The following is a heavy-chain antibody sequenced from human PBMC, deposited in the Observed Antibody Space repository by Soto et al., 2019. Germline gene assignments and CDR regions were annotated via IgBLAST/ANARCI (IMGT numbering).Heavy chain of an antibody. V-gene: IGHV4-30-4*01. J-gene: IGHJ5*02. CDR1: GGSISSGDYY. D-gene: IGHD7-27*01. Sequence: PSETLSLTCTVSGGSISSGDYYWSWIRQPPGKGLEWIGYIYYSETTYYNPSLKSRVTMSIDTSNNQFSLKLSSVTAADTAVYYCARLYLSNRGWFDPWGQGTLVTVSS. CDR2: IYYSETT. CDR3: ARLYLSNRGWFDP.